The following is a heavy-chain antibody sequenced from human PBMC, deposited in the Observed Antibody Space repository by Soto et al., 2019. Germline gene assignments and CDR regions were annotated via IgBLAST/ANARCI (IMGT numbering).Heavy chain of an antibody. Sequence: ASVKVSCKASGYTFTGYYMHWVRQAPGQGLEWMGWINPNSGGTNYAQKFQGWVTMTRDTSISTAYMELSRLRSDDTAVYYCARAHIGRDFWSNTLSGYYYYYGMDVWGQGTTVTVSS. J-gene: IGHJ6*02. CDR2: INPNSGGT. CDR3: ARAHIGRDFWSNTLSGYYYYYGMDV. CDR1: GYTFTGYY. V-gene: IGHV1-2*04. D-gene: IGHD3-3*01.